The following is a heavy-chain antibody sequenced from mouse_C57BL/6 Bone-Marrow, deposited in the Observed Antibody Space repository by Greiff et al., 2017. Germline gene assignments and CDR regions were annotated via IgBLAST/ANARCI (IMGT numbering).Heavy chain of an antibody. Sequence: QVQLKQPGAELVKPGASVKLSCKASGYTFTSYWMHWVKQRPGQGLEWIGMIHPNSGSTNYNEKFKSKATLTVDKSSSTAYMQLSSLTSEDSAVYYCAFLGPTWFAYWGQGTLVTVYA. CDR3: AFLGPTWFAY. CDR1: GYTFTSYW. J-gene: IGHJ3*01. CDR2: IHPNSGST. D-gene: IGHD3-1*01. V-gene: IGHV1-64*01.